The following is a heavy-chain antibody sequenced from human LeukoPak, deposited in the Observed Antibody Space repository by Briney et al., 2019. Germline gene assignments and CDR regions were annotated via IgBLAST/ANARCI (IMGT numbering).Heavy chain of an antibody. D-gene: IGHD3-10*01. Sequence: GGSLRLSCAASGFTFNSYWMSWVRQAPGKGLEWVANIDPDGSEKQYGDSVKGRFTTSRDNAKNSLYLQMNSLRAEDTAIYYCERIYYFGDNNWRYFDNWGQGTLVTVSS. CDR3: ERIYYFGDNNWRYFDN. V-gene: IGHV3-7*01. J-gene: IGHJ4*02. CDR2: IDPDGSEK. CDR1: GFTFNSYW.